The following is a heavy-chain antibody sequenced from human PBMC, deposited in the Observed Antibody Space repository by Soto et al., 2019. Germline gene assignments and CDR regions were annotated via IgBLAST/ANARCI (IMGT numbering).Heavy chain of an antibody. D-gene: IGHD6-19*01. Sequence: PSETLSLTCAVSGGSISSSNWWSGVRQPPGKGLEWIGEIYHSGSTNYNPSLKSRVTISVDKSKNQFSLKLSSVTAADTAVYYCARVVRTIYGYSSGQYYFDYWGQGTLVTVSS. CDR1: GGSISSSNW. CDR3: ARVVRTIYGYSSGQYYFDY. CDR2: IYHSGST. V-gene: IGHV4-4*02. J-gene: IGHJ4*02.